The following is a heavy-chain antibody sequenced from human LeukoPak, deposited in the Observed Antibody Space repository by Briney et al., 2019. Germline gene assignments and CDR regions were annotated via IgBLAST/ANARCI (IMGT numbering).Heavy chain of an antibody. D-gene: IGHD3-9*01. CDR2: ISAYNGNT. V-gene: IGHV1-18*04. Sequence: ASVKVSCKASGYTFTSYGISWVRQAPGQGLEWMGWISAYNGNTNYAQKLQGRVTMTTDTSTSTAYTELRSLRSDATAVYYCARGYDILTGYSNPFDYWGQGTLVTVSS. CDR1: GYTFTSYG. CDR3: ARGYDILTGYSNPFDY. J-gene: IGHJ4*02.